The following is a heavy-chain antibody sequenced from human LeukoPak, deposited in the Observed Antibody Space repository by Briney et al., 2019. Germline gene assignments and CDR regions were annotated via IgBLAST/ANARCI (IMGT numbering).Heavy chain of an antibody. D-gene: IGHD2-15*01. CDR2: ISSSGSTI. Sequence: PGGSLRLSCAASGFTFSSYEINWVRQAPGKGLEWVSYISSSGSTIYYADSVKGRFTISRDNAKNSLYLQMNSLRAEDTAVYFCARDFGCSADSCFSGFDYWGQGTLVTVSS. J-gene: IGHJ4*02. CDR3: ARDFGCSADSCFSGFDY. CDR1: GFTFSSYE. V-gene: IGHV3-48*03.